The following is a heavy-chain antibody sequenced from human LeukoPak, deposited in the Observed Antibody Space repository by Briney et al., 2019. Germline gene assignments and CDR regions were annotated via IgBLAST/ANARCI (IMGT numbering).Heavy chain of an antibody. Sequence: PGGSLRLSCAASGFTVSSHHMSWVRQAPGKGLDWVSDIFGGGTTYYADSVKGRFTISRDNSRNTLYIQMNSLRVEDTAVYYCARDLGYYDSSGYQDWGQGTLVTVSS. D-gene: IGHD3-22*01. V-gene: IGHV3-53*01. J-gene: IGHJ4*02. CDR3: ARDLGYYDSSGYQD. CDR2: IFGGGTT. CDR1: GFTVSSHH.